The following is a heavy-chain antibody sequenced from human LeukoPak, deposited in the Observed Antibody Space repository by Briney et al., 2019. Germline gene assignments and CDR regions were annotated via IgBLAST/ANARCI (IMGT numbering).Heavy chain of an antibody. CDR1: GFTFGTYD. Sequence: GGSLRLSCAASGFTFGTYDMSWVRQAPGKGLEWVSTLACLDSSCTEYYSDSVKGRFSISRDKSKSTLSLQLNSLRVEDTAIYCCVRDSEGSFNYWGQGTLVTVSS. J-gene: IGHJ4*02. V-gene: IGHV3-23*01. CDR2: CLDSSCTE. D-gene: IGHD2-15*01. CDR3: VRDSEGSFNY.